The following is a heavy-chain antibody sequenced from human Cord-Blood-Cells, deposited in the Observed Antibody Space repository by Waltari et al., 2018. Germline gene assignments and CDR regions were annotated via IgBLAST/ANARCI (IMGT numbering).Heavy chain of an antibody. V-gene: IGHV4-34*01. Sequence: QVQLQQWGAGLLKPSETLSPTCAVYGGSFSGYYWSWIRQPPGKGMEWIGEINPSASTNYNPSLKSRVTISVDTSKNQFSLKLSSVTAADTAVYYCAGQRVIAAAGYDYWGQGTLVTVSS. CDR3: AGQRVIAAAGYDY. CDR2: INPSAST. CDR1: GGSFSGYY. J-gene: IGHJ4*02. D-gene: IGHD6-13*01.